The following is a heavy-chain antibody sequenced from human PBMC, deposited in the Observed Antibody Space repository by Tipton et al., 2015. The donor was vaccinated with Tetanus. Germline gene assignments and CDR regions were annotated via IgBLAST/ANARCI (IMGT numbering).Heavy chain of an antibody. J-gene: IGHJ3*02. V-gene: IGHV5-51*01. CDR1: GYSFTSYW. D-gene: IGHD3-22*01. Sequence: VQLVQSGAEVKKPGESLKISCKGSGYSFTSYWIGWVRQMPGKGLEWMGIIYPGDSDTRYSPSFQGQVTISADKSISTAYLQWSSLKASDTAMDYCARQLRDHYYDSSGYWGSDALDIWGQGTMVTVSS. CDR3: ARQLRDHYYDSSGYWGSDALDI. CDR2: IYPGDSDT.